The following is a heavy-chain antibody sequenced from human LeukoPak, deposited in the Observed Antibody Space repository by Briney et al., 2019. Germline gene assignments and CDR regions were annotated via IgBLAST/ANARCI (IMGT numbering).Heavy chain of an antibody. J-gene: IGHJ4*02. CDR2: INPSGGST. Sequence: ASVKVSCKASGYTFTSYYMHWVRQAPGQGLEWMGIINPSGGSTSYAQKFQGRVTMTRDMSTSTVYMELSSLRSEDTAVYYCAKDRRSLYYYDSSGYYYSWGQGTLVTVSS. V-gene: IGHV1-46*01. D-gene: IGHD3-22*01. CDR1: GYTFTSYY. CDR3: AKDRRSLYYYDSSGYYYS.